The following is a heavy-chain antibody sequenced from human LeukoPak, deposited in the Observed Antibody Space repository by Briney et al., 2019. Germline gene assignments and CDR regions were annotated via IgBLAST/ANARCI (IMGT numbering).Heavy chain of an antibody. J-gene: IGHJ4*02. D-gene: IGHD6-13*01. CDR3: ARESAAAPWEFDY. CDR1: GFTFSSYE. Sequence: QPGGSLRLSCAASGFTFSSYEMNWVRQAPGKGLEWVSYISSSGSTIYYADSVKGRFTISRDNAKNSLYLQMNSLRAEDTAVYYCARESAAAPWEFDYRGQGTLVTVSS. CDR2: ISSSGSTI. V-gene: IGHV3-48*03.